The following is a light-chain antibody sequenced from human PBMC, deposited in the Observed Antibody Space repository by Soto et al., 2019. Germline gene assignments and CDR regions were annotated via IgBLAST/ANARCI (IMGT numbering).Light chain of an antibody. CDR2: DAF. CDR1: QSVSSY. J-gene: IGKJ1*01. CDR3: VQRSTWPWT. V-gene: IGKV3-11*01. Sequence: EIVLTQSPATLSLSPGERATLSCRASQSVSSYLAWYQQKPGQAPRLLSYDAFNRATGVPARFSGSGSGTDFTLTISSPEPEDFAVYYCVQRSTWPWTIGQGTKVEIK.